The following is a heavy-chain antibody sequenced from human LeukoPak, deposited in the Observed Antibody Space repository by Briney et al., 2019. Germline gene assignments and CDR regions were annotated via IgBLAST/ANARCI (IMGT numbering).Heavy chain of an antibody. CDR3: TTDRLKSGYSGYQSYYYYYYMDV. V-gene: IGHV3-15*01. CDR2: IKSKTDGGTT. CDR1: GFTFSNAW. D-gene: IGHD5-12*01. J-gene: IGHJ6*03. Sequence: TTGGSLRLSCAASGFTFSNAWMSWVRQAPGKGLEWVGRIKSKTDGGTTDYAAPVKGGFTISRDDSKNTMYLQMNSLKTEDTAVYYCTTDRLKSGYSGYQSYYYYYYMDVWGKGTTVTVSS.